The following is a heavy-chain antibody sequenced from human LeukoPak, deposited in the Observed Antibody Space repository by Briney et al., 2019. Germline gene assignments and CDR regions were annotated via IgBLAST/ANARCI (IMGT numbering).Heavy chain of an antibody. Sequence: GGSLRLSCAASGFTFSSYAMSWVRQAPGKGLDWFSAITGTGFTTYYADSMKGRLTISRDNSKNTLYLQVNSLRAEDTAVYYCAKNLGGNYYYFDYWGQGTLVTVSS. CDR1: GFTFSSYA. D-gene: IGHD1-26*01. V-gene: IGHV3-23*01. CDR3: AKNLGGNYYYFDY. CDR2: ITGTGFTT. J-gene: IGHJ4*02.